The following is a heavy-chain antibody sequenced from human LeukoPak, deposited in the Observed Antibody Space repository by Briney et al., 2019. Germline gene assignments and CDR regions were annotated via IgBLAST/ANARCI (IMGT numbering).Heavy chain of an antibody. J-gene: IGHJ3*02. Sequence: GGSLRLSCAVSGFIFSNYAMTWVRQAPGKGLEWVSSIEGDGSASYYADSVKGRFTISRDNTKNSLFLQMNSLRAEDTAVFYCARARNYGEQNFDIWGQGTMVTVAS. V-gene: IGHV3-21*01. D-gene: IGHD4/OR15-4a*01. CDR2: IEGDGSAS. CDR1: GFIFSNYA. CDR3: ARARNYGEQNFDI.